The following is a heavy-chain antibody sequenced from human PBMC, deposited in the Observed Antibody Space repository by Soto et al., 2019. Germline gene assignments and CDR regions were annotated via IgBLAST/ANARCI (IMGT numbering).Heavy chain of an antibody. CDR3: ARVHVMVVAGSTFDY. D-gene: IGHD6-19*01. CDR2: IYHGGTT. CDR1: GYSISSGSY. Sequence: SETLSLTCTVPGYSISSGSYWAWIRQPPGKGPEWIASIYHGGTTFYNPSLKSRITISVDTSNNQFSLKLTSVTAADTAVYYCARVHVMVVAGSTFDYWGHGTLVTVS. J-gene: IGHJ4*01. V-gene: IGHV4-38-2*02.